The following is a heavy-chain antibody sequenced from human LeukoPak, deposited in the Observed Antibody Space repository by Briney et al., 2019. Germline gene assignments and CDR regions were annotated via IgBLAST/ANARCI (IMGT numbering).Heavy chain of an antibody. CDR1: GFTFDDYA. J-gene: IGHJ4*02. Sequence: PGGSLRLSCAASGFTFDDYAMHWVRQAPGKGLEWVSLISWDGGSTYYADSVKGRFTISRDNSKNTLYLQMNSLRAEDTAIYYCAKDVDYGDYVVYWGQGTLVTVSS. CDR2: ISWDGGST. CDR3: AKDVDYGDYVVY. V-gene: IGHV3-43D*03. D-gene: IGHD4-17*01.